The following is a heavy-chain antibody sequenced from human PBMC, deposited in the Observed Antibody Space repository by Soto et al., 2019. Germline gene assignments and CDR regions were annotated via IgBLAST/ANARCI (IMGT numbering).Heavy chain of an antibody. Sequence: SLTCTVSGGSITSSPSYWGWIRQPPGKGLEWIGSTYFGGSTYYNPSLTGRVTISVDTSKNQVSLNLNSVTAADTAVYYCARPRHHTALVFDYWGQGALVTVSS. V-gene: IGHV4-39*01. J-gene: IGHJ4*02. CDR3: ARPRHHTALVFDY. CDR1: GGSITSSPSY. D-gene: IGHD2-8*02. CDR2: TYFGGST.